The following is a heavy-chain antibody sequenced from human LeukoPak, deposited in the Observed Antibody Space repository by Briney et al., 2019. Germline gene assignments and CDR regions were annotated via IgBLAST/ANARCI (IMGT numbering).Heavy chain of an antibody. CDR2: IYHSGST. CDR3: ARHIVGAYFDY. D-gene: IGHD1-26*01. J-gene: IGHJ4*02. V-gene: IGHV4-59*08. CDR1: GDSISGCF. Sequence: SETLSLTCTVSGDSISGCFWSWIRQPPGKGLEWIGYIYHSGSTNYNPSLKSRVTISADTSKNQFSLKMNSVTAADTAVYFCARHIVGAYFDYWGLGTLVTVSS.